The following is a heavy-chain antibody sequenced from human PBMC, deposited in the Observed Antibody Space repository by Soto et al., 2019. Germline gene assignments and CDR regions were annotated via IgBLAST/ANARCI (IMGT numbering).Heavy chain of an antibody. V-gene: IGHV3-49*04. D-gene: IGHD3-3*01. CDR1: GFTSDDYDYA. Sequence: PGGSLRLSCTFSGFTSDDYDYALTWVRQAPGKGLQWLGLIRGSTYGGTTEYAASVKGRFTISRDDSKGITYLQMNSLKTEDTAVYYCSRDGEFYGLDVWGQGTTVTVYS. J-gene: IGHJ6*02. CDR2: IRGSTYGGTT. CDR3: SRDGEFYGLDV.